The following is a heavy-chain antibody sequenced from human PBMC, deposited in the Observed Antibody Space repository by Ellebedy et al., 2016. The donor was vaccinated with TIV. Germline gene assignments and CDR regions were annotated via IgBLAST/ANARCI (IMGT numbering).Heavy chain of an antibody. CDR2: IKEDGSEK. D-gene: IGHD3-9*01. CDR3: ARLRYFDWLLWGFDL. J-gene: IGHJ5*02. CDR1: GFTFSGYW. Sequence: GESLKISXAASGFTFSGYWISWVRQAPGKGLEWVANIKEDGSEKYYVDSVKGRFTISRDNTKNSLYLQMNSLRAEDTAVYYCARLRYFDWLLWGFDLWGQGTLVTVSS. V-gene: IGHV3-7*04.